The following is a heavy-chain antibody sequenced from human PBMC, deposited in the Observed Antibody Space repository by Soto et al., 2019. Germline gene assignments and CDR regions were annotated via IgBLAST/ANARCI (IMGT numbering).Heavy chain of an antibody. V-gene: IGHV3-23*01. CDR1: GFTFSSYA. CDR3: AKDVSGRGTRLFQTAEYFQH. D-gene: IGHD3-22*01. J-gene: IGHJ1*01. Sequence: PGGSLRLSCAASGFTFSSYAMSWVRQAPGKGLEWVSAISGSGGSTYYADSVKGRFTISRDNSKNTLYLQMNSLRAEDTAVYYCAKDVSGRGTRLFQTAEYFQHWGQGTLVTVSS. CDR2: ISGSGGST.